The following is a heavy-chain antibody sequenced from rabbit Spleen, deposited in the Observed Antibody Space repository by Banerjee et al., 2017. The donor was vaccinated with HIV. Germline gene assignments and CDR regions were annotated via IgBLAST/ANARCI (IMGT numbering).Heavy chain of an antibody. D-gene: IGHD1-1*01. CDR2: IYTSSGST. CDR1: GFSFSSYYY. Sequence: QSLEESGGGLVKPGASLTLTCTASGFSFSSYYYMCWVRQAPGKGLEWIACIYTSSGSTYYATWAKGRFTISKTSSTTVTLQMTSLTVADTAIYFCAKWGTGSSGNVNLWGPGTLVTVS. CDR3: AKWGTGSSGNVNL. V-gene: IGHV1S40*01. J-gene: IGHJ4*01.